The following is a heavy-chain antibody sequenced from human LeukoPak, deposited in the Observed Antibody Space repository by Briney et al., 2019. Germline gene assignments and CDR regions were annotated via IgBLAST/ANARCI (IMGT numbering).Heavy chain of an antibody. CDR2: INPSGGST. D-gene: IGHD3-22*01. CDR3: ARGGPNTYYYDSSGYRYWYFDL. CDR1: GYTFTSYY. J-gene: IGHJ2*01. Sequence: GASVKVSCKASGYTFTSYYMHWVRQAPGQGLEWMGIINPSGGSTSYAQKFQGRVTMTRDTSTSTVYMELSSLRSEDTAVYYCARGGPNTYYYDSSGYRYWYFDLWGRGTLVTVSS. V-gene: IGHV1-46*01.